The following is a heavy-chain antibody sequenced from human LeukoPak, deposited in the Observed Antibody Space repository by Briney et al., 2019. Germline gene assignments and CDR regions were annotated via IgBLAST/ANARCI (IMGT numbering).Heavy chain of an antibody. Sequence: GGSLRLSCAASGFTFSSYAMSWVRQAPGKGLEWVSAISGSGGSTYYADSVKGRCTISRDNSKNTLYLQMNSLRAEDTAAYYCAKLSTAYIWSGYYFDYWGQGTLVTVSS. D-gene: IGHD3-3*01. CDR3: AKLSTAYIWSGYYFDY. V-gene: IGHV3-23*01. CDR1: GFTFSSYA. CDR2: ISGSGGST. J-gene: IGHJ4*02.